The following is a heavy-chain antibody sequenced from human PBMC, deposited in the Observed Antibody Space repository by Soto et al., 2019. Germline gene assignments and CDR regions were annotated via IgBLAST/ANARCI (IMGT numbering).Heavy chain of an antibody. CDR2: ISGSDGST. CDR3: AKDRFCSGGSCYTDY. Sequence: GGSLRLSCAASGFIFSSFAMSWVRQALGKGLEWVSTISGSDGSTYYADPVQGRFIISRDNSKNTLSLQMKSLRAEDTAVYYCAKDRFCSGGSCYTDYWGQGTLVTISS. CDR1: GFIFSSFA. J-gene: IGHJ4*02. D-gene: IGHD2-15*01. V-gene: IGHV3-23*01.